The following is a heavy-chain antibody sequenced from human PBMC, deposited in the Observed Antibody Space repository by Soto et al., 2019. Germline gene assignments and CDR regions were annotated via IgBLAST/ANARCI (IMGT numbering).Heavy chain of an antibody. D-gene: IGHD6-19*01. CDR2: IIPILGIA. V-gene: IGHV1-69*02. Sequence: SVKVSCKASGGTFSSYTISWVRQAPGQGLEWMGRIIPILGIANYAQKFQGRVTMTSDTSTSTVYMELSSLRSEDTAVYYCTRPVAGNSNWFDPWGQGTLVTVSS. J-gene: IGHJ5*02. CDR1: GGTFSSYT. CDR3: TRPVAGNSNWFDP.